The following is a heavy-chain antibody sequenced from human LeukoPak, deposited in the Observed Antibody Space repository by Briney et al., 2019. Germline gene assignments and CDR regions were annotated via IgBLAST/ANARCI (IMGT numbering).Heavy chain of an antibody. CDR1: GFTFSNYG. D-gene: IGHD1-26*01. CDR3: ARGGSYLSAFDI. J-gene: IGHJ3*02. Sequence: PGGSLRLSCVASGFTFSNYGIHWVRQAPGKGLEWVAFIWYDGSYKYYADSVKGRFTISRDNSKNTLYLQMNSLRAEDTAVYYCARGGSYLSAFDIWGQGTMVTVSS. CDR2: IWYDGSYK. V-gene: IGHV3-33*01.